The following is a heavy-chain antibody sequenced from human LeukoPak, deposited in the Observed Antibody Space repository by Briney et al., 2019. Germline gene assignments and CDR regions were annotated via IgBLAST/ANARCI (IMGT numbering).Heavy chain of an antibody. D-gene: IGHD3-22*01. CDR2: IIPIFGTA. Sequence: SVTVSFKASGGTFIIYAISWVRQAPGQGLEWMGRIIPIFGTANYAQKFQGRVTITADKSTSTAYMELSSLRSEDTAVYYCASSSYYYDSSGYYYDYWGQGILVTVSS. J-gene: IGHJ4*02. CDR3: ASSSYYYDSSGYYYDY. CDR1: GGTFIIYA. V-gene: IGHV1-69*06.